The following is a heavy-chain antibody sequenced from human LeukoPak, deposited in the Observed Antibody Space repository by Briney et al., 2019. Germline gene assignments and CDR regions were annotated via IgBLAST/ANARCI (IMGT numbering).Heavy chain of an antibody. CDR2: IYYSGST. V-gene: IGHV4-39*01. Sequence: PSETLSLTCTVSGGSISSSSYYWGWIRQPPGKGLEWIGSIYYSGSTYYNPSLKSRVTISVDTSKNQFSLKLSSVTAADTALYYCARHPGYYYYYMDVWGKGTTVTISS. CDR1: GGSISSSSYY. J-gene: IGHJ6*03. CDR3: ARHPGYYYYYMDV.